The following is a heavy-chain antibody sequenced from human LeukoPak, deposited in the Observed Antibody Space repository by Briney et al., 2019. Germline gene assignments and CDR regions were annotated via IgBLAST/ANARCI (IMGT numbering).Heavy chain of an antibody. CDR2: ISSSSSYM. CDR1: GFTFSSYS. V-gene: IGHV3-21*01. D-gene: IGHD2-8*01. CDR3: ARDLSQGATTNTNGYFDY. Sequence: GGSLRLSCAASGFTFSSYSMNWVRQAPGKGLEWVSFISSSSSYMYYADSVEGRFTISRDNAKNSQYLQMDSLRAEDTAVYYCARDLSQGATTNTNGYFDYWGQGALVTVSS. J-gene: IGHJ4*02.